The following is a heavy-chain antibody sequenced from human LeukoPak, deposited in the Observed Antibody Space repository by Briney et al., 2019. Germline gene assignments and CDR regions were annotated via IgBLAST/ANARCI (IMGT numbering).Heavy chain of an antibody. V-gene: IGHV3-73*01. CDR2: IRSKANSYAT. CDR1: GFTFSGSA. J-gene: IGHJ6*03. CDR3: TRHEHSGVTLSPYYYYMDV. Sequence: GGSLRLSCAASGFTFSGSAMHWVRQASGKGLEWVGRIRSKANSYATAYAASVKGRFTISRDDSKNTAYLQMNSLKTEDTAVYYCTRHEHSGVTLSPYYYYMDVWGKGTTVTVSS. D-gene: IGHD5-12*01.